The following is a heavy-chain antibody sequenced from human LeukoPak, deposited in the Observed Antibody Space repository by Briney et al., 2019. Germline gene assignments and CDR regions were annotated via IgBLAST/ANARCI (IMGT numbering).Heavy chain of an antibody. CDR3: ARPRGYSGYELDY. CDR2: INPSGGST. Sequence: ASVKVSCKASGYTFTYYYMHWVRQAPGQGLEWMGIINPSGGSTNYAQKFQGRVTMTRDMSTSTVYMELSRLRSDDTAVYYCARPRGYSGYELDYWGQGTLVTVSS. V-gene: IGHV1-46*01. D-gene: IGHD5-12*01. J-gene: IGHJ4*02. CDR1: GYTFTYYY.